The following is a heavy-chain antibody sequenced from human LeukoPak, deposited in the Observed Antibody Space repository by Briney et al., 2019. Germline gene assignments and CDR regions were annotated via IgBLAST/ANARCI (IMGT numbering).Heavy chain of an antibody. D-gene: IGHD4-17*01. CDR1: GGSVSSGSYY. V-gene: IGHV4-61*01. CDR2: IYYSGST. J-gene: IGHJ4*02. Sequence: PSETLSLTCTVSGGSVSSGSYYWSWIRQPPGKGLEWIGYIYYSGSTNYNPSLKSRVTISVDTSKNQFSLKLSSVTAADTAVYYCARASGTTAYFDYWGQGTLVTVSS. CDR3: ARASGTTAYFDY.